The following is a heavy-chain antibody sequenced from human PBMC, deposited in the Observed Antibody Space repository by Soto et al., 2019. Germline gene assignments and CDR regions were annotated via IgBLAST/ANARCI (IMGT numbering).Heavy chain of an antibody. CDR1: GGSFRNYV. CDR2: IIPVFETR. Sequence: QVQLVQSGAEVKKPGSSVKVSCRASGGSFRNYVMSWVRQAPGQGLEWMGGIIPVFETRTYAQKFQGRVTITADDSTSTVSMEMSNLRSEDTAVYFCARDEGDDSSGYYDVNYWGQGTLVTVSS. CDR3: ARDEGDDSSGYYDVNY. J-gene: IGHJ4*02. V-gene: IGHV1-69*01. D-gene: IGHD3-22*01.